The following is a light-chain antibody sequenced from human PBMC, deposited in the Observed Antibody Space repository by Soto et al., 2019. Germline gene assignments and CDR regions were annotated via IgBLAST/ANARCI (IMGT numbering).Light chain of an antibody. CDR1: QSVSSN. CDR2: GAS. CDR3: HQYNDWPPMYT. Sequence: EIVMTQSPVTLSVSPGERATLSCRASQSVSSNLAWYQQKPGQAPRLLIYGASTRATDIPASFSGSGSGTEFTLTISSLQSEDFAVYYCHQYNDWPPMYTFGQGTKLEIK. V-gene: IGKV3-15*01. J-gene: IGKJ2*01.